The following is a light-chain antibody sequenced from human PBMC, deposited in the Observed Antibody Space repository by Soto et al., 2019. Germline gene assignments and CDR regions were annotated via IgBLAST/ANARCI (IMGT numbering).Light chain of an antibody. CDR2: AAS. CDR3: QQSYSTPYT. J-gene: IGKJ2*01. V-gene: IGKV1-39*01. Sequence: DIQMTQSPSSLSASVGDRVPITCRASQSFGSYLNWYQQKPGKAPKLLIYAASSLQSGVPSRFSGSGSGTDFTLTISSLQPEDFATYYCQQSYSTPYTFGQGTKLEIK. CDR1: QSFGSY.